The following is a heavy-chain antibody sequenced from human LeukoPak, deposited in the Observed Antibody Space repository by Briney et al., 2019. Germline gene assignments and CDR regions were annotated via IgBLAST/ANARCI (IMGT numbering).Heavy chain of an antibody. J-gene: IGHJ5*02. V-gene: IGHV4-59*01. CDR1: GGSISNYY. CDR2: IYYSGST. D-gene: IGHD5-12*01. CDR3: AREGWLHPFDP. Sequence: SETLSLTCTVSGGSISNYYWSWIRQPPGKGLEWIGYIYYSGSTNYNPSLKSRVTISVDTSKNQFSLKLSSVTAADTAVYYCAREGWLHPFDPWGQGTLVTVSS.